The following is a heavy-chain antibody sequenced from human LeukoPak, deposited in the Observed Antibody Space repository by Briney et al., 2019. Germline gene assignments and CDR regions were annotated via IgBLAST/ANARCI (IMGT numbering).Heavy chain of an antibody. J-gene: IGHJ2*01. V-gene: IGHV4-59*01. CDR3: ARATAWSENYYWYFDL. D-gene: IGHD1-7*01. Sequence: PSETLSLTCTVSSGSISSYYWSWIRQPPGKGLEWIGYIYYSGSTNYNPSLKSRVTISVDTSKNQFSLKLSSVTAADTAVYYCARATAWSENYYWYFDLWGRGTLVTVSS. CDR2: IYYSGST. CDR1: SGSISSYY.